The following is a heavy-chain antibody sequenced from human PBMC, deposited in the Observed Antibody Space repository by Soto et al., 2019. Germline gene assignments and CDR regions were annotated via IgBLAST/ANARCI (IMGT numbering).Heavy chain of an antibody. V-gene: IGHV3-23*01. CDR2: ISGGGGST. CDR1: GFTFSSHA. J-gene: IGHJ3*02. Sequence: EVQLLESGGGLVQPGGSLRLSCAASGFTFSSHAMSWVRQAPGKWLEWVSSISGGGGSTYQASSVKGRFTISRDISKNTLYLQMNSLRAEDTAVYYCAKGYSSAWDDAFDIWGQGTMVTVSS. CDR3: AKGYSSAWDDAFDI. D-gene: IGHD6-25*01.